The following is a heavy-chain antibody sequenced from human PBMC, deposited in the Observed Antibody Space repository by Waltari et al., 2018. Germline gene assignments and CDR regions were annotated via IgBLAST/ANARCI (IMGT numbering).Heavy chain of an antibody. CDR1: GYTFTSYD. D-gene: IGHD6-13*01. Sequence: QVQLVQSGAEVKKPGASVKVSCKASGYTFTSYDINWVRQATGQGLEWMGWMNPNSGNTGYAQKFQGRVTITRNTSISTAYMELSSLRSEDTAVYYCAKDLRFRSSSWYNIDYWGQGTLVTVSS. J-gene: IGHJ4*02. CDR3: AKDLRFRSSSWYNIDY. V-gene: IGHV1-8*03. CDR2: MNPNSGNT.